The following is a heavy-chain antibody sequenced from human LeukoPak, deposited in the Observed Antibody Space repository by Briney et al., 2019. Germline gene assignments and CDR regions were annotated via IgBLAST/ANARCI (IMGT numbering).Heavy chain of an antibody. CDR3: ARYSDTAMVGFDY. CDR1: GCSISSGDYY. Sequence: PSETLSLTCTVSGCSISSGDYYWSWIRQPPGKGLEWIGYIYYSGSTYYNPSLKSRVTISVDTSKNQFSLKLSSVTAADTAVYYCARYSDTAMVGFDYWGQGTLVTVSS. D-gene: IGHD5-18*01. J-gene: IGHJ4*02. CDR2: IYYSGST. V-gene: IGHV4-30-4*01.